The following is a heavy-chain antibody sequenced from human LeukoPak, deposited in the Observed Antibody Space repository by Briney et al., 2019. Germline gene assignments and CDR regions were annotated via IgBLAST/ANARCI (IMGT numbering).Heavy chain of an antibody. J-gene: IGHJ5*02. CDR2: ISSSGSTI. D-gene: IGHD6-19*01. Sequence: PGGSLRLSCAASGFTFSDYYMSWIRQAPGKELEWVSYISSSGSTIYYADSVKGRFTISRDNAKDSLYLQMNSLRAEDTAVYYCARDPGYSSGWYQNWFDPWGQGTLVTISS. CDR3: ARDPGYSSGWYQNWFDP. V-gene: IGHV3-11*04. CDR1: GFTFSDYY.